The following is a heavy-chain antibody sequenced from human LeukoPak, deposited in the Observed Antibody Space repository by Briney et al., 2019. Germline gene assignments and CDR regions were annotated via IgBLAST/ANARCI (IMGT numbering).Heavy chain of an antibody. Sequence: GASVKVSCKASGYTFTGYYMHWVRQAPGQGLEWMGWINPNSGGTNCAQKFQGRVTMTRDTSISTAYMELSRLRSDDTAVYYCARDPEPAGGGYYGMDVWGQGTTVTVSS. V-gene: IGHV1-2*02. CDR2: INPNSGGT. CDR1: GYTFTGYY. CDR3: ARDPEPAGGGYYGMDV. J-gene: IGHJ6*02. D-gene: IGHD1-14*01.